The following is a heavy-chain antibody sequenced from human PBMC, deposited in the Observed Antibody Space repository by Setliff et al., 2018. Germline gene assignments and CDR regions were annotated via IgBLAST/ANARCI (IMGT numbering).Heavy chain of an antibody. D-gene: IGHD1-26*01. CDR1: GFTFSSYA. CDR2: ISGSGGST. Sequence: GGSLRLSCAASGFTFSSYAMSWVRQAPGKGLEWVSAISGSGGSTYYADSVKGRFTISRDNSKNTLYLQMNSLRAEDTAVYYCAKVRDRGSYYWYFDYWGQGTLVTVSS. CDR3: AKVRDRGSYYWYFDY. V-gene: IGHV3-23*01. J-gene: IGHJ4*02.